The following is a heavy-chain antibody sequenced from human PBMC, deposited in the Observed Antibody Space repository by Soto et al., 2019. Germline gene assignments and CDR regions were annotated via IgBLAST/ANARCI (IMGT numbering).Heavy chain of an antibody. V-gene: IGHV1-18*01. CDR2: ISLYSDGT. D-gene: IGHD2-2*01. Sequence: ASVNVSCKTSGYTSSNYGITWVRQAPGQPLEWLGWISLYSDGTNYAQKFQGRVSMTTDTSTTTAYMELRSLRSDDTAVYYCARVVPGAEAWFGPWGQGTLVTVSS. CDR1: GYTSSNYG. CDR3: ARVVPGAEAWFGP. J-gene: IGHJ5*02.